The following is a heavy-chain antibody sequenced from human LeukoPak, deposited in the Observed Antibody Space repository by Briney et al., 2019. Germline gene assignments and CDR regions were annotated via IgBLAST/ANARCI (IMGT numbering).Heavy chain of an antibody. CDR3: AKASYYDSSGYYI. Sequence: GGSLRLSSAASGFTFSSYAMSWVRQAPGKGLEWVSAISGSGGSTYYADSVKGRFTISRDNSKNTLYLQMNSLRAEDTAVYYCAKASYYDSSGYYIWGQGTLVTVSS. V-gene: IGHV3-23*01. CDR2: ISGSGGST. J-gene: IGHJ4*02. D-gene: IGHD3-22*01. CDR1: GFTFSSYA.